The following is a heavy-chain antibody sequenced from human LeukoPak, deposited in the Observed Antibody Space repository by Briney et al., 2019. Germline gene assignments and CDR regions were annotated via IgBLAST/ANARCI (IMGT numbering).Heavy chain of an antibody. Sequence: GRSLRLSCAASGFTFSSYAMHWVRQAPGKGLEWAAVISFDGSNKYYADSVKGRFTISRDNSKNTLYLQVNSLRAEDTAVYYCARDIRYSSSWRFDYWGQGTLVTVSS. D-gene: IGHD6-13*01. J-gene: IGHJ4*02. V-gene: IGHV3-30-3*01. CDR1: GFTFSSYA. CDR2: ISFDGSNK. CDR3: ARDIRYSSSWRFDY.